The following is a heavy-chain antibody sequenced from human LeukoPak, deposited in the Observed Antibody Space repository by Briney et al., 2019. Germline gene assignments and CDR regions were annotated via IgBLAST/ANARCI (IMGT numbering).Heavy chain of an antibody. J-gene: IGHJ4*02. D-gene: IGHD6-13*01. Sequence: SPTLSLTCAISGDSVSRDTAAWNWVRQSPSRGLEWLGRTYYRSKWYNDYAVSVKSRITINPDTSKNQFSLQLNSVTPEDTAVYYCARDRGGSSWYYFDNWGQGSLVTVSS. V-gene: IGHV6-1*01. CDR1: GDSVSRDTAA. CDR3: ARDRGGSSWYYFDN. CDR2: TYYRSKWYN.